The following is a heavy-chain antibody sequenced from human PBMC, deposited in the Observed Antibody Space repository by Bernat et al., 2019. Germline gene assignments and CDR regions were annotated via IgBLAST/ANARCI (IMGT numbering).Heavy chain of an antibody. CDR3: ARRGDNDDHEAFDI. CDR1: GFSLSNARKG. V-gene: IGHV2-26*01. Sequence: QVTLKESGPVLVKPTETLTLICTVSGFSLSNARKGVSWIRQPPGKALEWLAHIFSNDEKSYSTSLNSRLTISKDTSKSQVVLTMTNMDPVDTATYHCARRGDNDDHEAFDIWGQGTMVTVAS. CDR2: IFSNDEK. J-gene: IGHJ3*02. D-gene: IGHD2-21*02.